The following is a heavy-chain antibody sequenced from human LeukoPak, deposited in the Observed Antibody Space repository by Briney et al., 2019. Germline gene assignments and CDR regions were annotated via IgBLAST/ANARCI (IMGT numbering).Heavy chain of an antibody. D-gene: IGHD1-14*01. CDR1: GGTFSGYA. CDR3: ARVVPDHWFDP. V-gene: IGHV1-69*05. CDR2: IIPIFGTA. Sequence: ASVKVSCKASGGTFSGYAISWVRQAPGQGLEWMGGIIPIFGTANYAQKFQGRVTITTDESTSTAYMELSGLRSEDTAVYYCARVVPDHWFDPWGQGTLVTVSS. J-gene: IGHJ5*02.